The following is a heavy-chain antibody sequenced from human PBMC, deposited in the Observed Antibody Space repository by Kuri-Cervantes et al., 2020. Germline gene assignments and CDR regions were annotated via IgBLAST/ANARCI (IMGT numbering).Heavy chain of an antibody. CDR1: GYSFTSYW. J-gene: IGHJ5*02. V-gene: IGHV5-51*01. CDR3: ASRGYCSRTNCQNWFGP. Sequence: GESLKISCKGSGYSFTSYWIGWVRQMPGKGLEWMGIIYPGDSDTRYSPSFQGQVTISADKSISTAYLQWSSLKASDTAMYYCASRGYCSRTNCQNWFGPWGQGTLVTVSS. CDR2: IYPGDSDT. D-gene: IGHD2-2*01.